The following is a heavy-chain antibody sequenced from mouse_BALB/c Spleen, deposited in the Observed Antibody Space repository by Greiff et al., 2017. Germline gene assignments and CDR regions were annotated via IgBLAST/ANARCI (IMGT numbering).Heavy chain of an antibody. J-gene: IGHJ3*01. CDR1: GFTFSSYG. Sequence: EVMLVESGGDLVKPGGSLKLSCAASGFTFSSYGMSWVRQTPDKRLEWVATISSGGSYTYYPDSVKGRFTISRDNAKNTLYLQMSSLKSEDTAMYYCARREDGYYVFAYWGQGTLVTVSA. CDR3: ARREDGYYVFAY. D-gene: IGHD2-3*01. V-gene: IGHV5-6*02. CDR2: ISSGGSYT.